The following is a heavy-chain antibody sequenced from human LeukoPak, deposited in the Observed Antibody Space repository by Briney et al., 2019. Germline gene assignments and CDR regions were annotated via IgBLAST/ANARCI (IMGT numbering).Heavy chain of an antibody. J-gene: IGHJ6*03. CDR2: IYYSGST. D-gene: IGHD3-22*01. CDR3: ARDYYDSSGYYYYYYYMDV. V-gene: IGHV4-59*01. Sequence: PSETLSLTCTVSGGSISSYYWSWIRQPPGKGLEWIGYIYYSGSTNYNPSLKSRVTISVDTSKNQFSLKLSSVTAADTAVYYCARDYYDSSGYYYYYYYMDVWGKGTTVTVSS. CDR1: GGSISSYY.